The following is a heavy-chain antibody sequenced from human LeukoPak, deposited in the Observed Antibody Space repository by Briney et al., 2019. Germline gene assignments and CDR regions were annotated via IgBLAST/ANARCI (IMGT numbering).Heavy chain of an antibody. Sequence: SETLSLPCTVSGRSVSIYYWTWIRQPPGKALECIGYIYSSGGSNYHPSLSHRVTISVDTSKNQFSLILSSMTAADTAVYYCARRHHYYYYMDVWGKGTTVTVSS. V-gene: IGHV4-4*09. CDR3: ARRHHYYYYMDV. J-gene: IGHJ6*03. CDR2: IYSSGGS. CDR1: GRSVSIYY.